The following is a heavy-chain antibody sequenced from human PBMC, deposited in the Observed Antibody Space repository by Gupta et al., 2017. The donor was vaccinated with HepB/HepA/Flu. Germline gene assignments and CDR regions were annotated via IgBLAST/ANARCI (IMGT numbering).Heavy chain of an antibody. Sequence: QVQLQQWGAGLLKPSETLSLTCAVYGGSFSGYYWSWIRQPPGKGLEWIGEINHSGSTNYNPSLKRRVTISVDTSKNQFSLKLSSVTAADTAVYYCARGIVVVPAARPGGNWFDPWGQGTLVTVSS. CDR2: INHSGST. CDR3: ARGIVVVPAARPGGNWFDP. CDR1: GGSFSGYY. D-gene: IGHD2-2*02. V-gene: IGHV4-34*01. J-gene: IGHJ5*02.